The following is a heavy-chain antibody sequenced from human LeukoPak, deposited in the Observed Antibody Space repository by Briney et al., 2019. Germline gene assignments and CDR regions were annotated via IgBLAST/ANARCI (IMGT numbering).Heavy chain of an antibody. D-gene: IGHD3-22*01. Sequence: GESLKISCQASGYNFPTYWIGWVRQMPGKGLEWMGIIYPRDSDTRYSPSFQGQVTISADKSISTAYLQWSSLKASDTAMYYCARCRIDSSGRYVDYWGQGTLVTVSS. CDR1: GYNFPTYW. V-gene: IGHV5-51*01. CDR2: IYPRDSDT. CDR3: ARCRIDSSGRYVDY. J-gene: IGHJ4*02.